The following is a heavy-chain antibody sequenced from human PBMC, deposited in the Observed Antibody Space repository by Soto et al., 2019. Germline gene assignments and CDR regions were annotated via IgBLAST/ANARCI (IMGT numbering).Heavy chain of an antibody. CDR2: IWYDGSNK. CDR1: GFTFSSYG. J-gene: IGHJ4*02. CDR3: AAGAYYFDY. V-gene: IGHV3-33*01. Sequence: QVQLVESGGGVVQPGRSLRLSCAASGFTFSSYGMHWVRQAPGKGLEWVAVIWYDGSNKYYADSVKGRFTISRDKSKNTLYLQMTSLRAEDRAVYYCAAGAYYFDYWGQGTLVTVSS. D-gene: IGHD3-10*01.